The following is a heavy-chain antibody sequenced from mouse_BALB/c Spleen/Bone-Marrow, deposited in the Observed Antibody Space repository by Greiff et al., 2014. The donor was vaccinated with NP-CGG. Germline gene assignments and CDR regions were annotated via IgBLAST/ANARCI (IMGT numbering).Heavy chain of an antibody. CDR2: IYPGDGDT. J-gene: IGHJ4*01. CDR3: ARSRVDAMGY. V-gene: IGHV1-80*01. Sequence: LEESGAELVRPGSSVKISCKASGYAFSSYWMNWVKQRPGQGLEWIGQIYPGDGDTNYNGKFKGKATLTADKSSSTAYMQLSSLTSEDSAVYFCARSRVDAMGYWGQGTSVTVSS. CDR1: GYAFSSYW.